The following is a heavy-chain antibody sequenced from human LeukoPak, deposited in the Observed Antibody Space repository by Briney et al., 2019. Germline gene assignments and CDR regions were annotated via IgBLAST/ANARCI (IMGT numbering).Heavy chain of an antibody. CDR2: INWNGGSI. V-gene: IGHV3-20*04. CDR1: GFTFDGYG. D-gene: IGHD4-17*01. CDR3: ARDRDYGDNSLVY. J-gene: IGHJ4*02. Sequence: GGSLRLSCAAAGFTFDGYGMSWVRQAPGKGLEWVSGINWNGGSIGYADSVKGRFTISRDNAKNSLYLQMNSLRAEDTALYYCARDRDYGDNSLVYWGQGTLVTVSS.